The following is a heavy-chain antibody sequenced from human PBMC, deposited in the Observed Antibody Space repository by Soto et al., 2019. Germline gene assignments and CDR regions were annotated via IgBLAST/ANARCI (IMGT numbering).Heavy chain of an antibody. J-gene: IGHJ3*02. CDR2: IIPIFGTA. D-gene: IGHD1-26*01. CDR3: GRDRGGSYSSHSRAIDI. V-gene: IGHV1-69*12. Sequence: QVQLVQSGAEVKKPGSSVKVSCKASGGTFSSYAISWVRQAPGQGVEWMGGIIPIFGTANYAQKFQGRVTNTADDSKSTVYMELRGLRSEDMAVYYCGRDRGGSYSSHSRAIDILGQGPMVAVSS. CDR1: GGTFSSYA.